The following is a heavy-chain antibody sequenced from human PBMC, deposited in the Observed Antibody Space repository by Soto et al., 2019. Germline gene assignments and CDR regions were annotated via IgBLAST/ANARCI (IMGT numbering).Heavy chain of an antibody. Sequence: TLSLTCTVSGDSISSADYYWSWIRQTPGKGLEWIGHIFYSGTTYYNPSLKSRLTISVDTSKNHFSLRLTSVTAADTAVYYCARDLWVEPELYYYGMDVWGQGTTVTGSS. D-gene: IGHD1-1*01. CDR2: IFYSGTT. V-gene: IGHV4-30-4*01. J-gene: IGHJ6*02. CDR1: GDSISSADYY. CDR3: ARDLWVEPELYYYGMDV.